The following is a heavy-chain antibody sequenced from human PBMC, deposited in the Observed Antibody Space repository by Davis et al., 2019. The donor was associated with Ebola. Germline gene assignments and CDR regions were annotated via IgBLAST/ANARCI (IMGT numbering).Heavy chain of an antibody. D-gene: IGHD3/OR15-3a*01. Sequence: ASVQVSCKASGYTFTSYGISRVRQAPGQGLEWLGWISAYNGNTNYAQKLQGRVTMTTDTSTSTAYMELRSLRSDDTAVYYCARDDGLYYYYGMDVWGQGTTVTVSS. CDR2: ISAYNGNT. V-gene: IGHV1-18*04. CDR3: ARDDGLYYYYGMDV. J-gene: IGHJ6*02. CDR1: GYTFTSYG.